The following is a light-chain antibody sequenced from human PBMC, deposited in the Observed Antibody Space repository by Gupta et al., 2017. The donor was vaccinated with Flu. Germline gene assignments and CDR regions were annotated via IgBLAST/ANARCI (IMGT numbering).Light chain of an antibody. CDR3: HHENSFPKT. CDR2: AAS. CDR1: QGISNW. J-gene: IGKJ1*01. Sequence: DIQMTQSPSSVSASVGDRVTITCRASQGISNWLAWFQQKPGKAPKLLIYAASKLQGGVPSRFSGSGYGTDFTLTITGRQPEDFANYYCHHENSFPKTFGQGTXVEIK. V-gene: IGKV1-12*01.